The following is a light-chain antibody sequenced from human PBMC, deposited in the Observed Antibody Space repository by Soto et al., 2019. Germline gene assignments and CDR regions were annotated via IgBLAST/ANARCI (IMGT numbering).Light chain of an antibody. V-gene: IGKV1-5*03. J-gene: IGKJ5*01. CDR2: EAS. CDR1: QTISQC. Sequence: DIQMTQSPSSLSASVGDTVIITCRAGQTISQCLAWYQQKPGGAPKLLIYEASVLESGVPSRFSGSGSGTDFTLTISSLEPEDFAIYFCQQRSSWPPLTFGGGTQLEIK. CDR3: QQRSSWPPLT.